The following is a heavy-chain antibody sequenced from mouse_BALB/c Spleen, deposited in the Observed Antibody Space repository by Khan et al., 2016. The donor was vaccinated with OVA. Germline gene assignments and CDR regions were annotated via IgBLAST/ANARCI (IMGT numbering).Heavy chain of an antibody. Sequence: QIQLVQSGPELKKPGETVKISCKASGYTFTNYGMNWVKQAPGKGLKWMGWINTYTGEPTYADDFKGRSAFSLETSASTAYLQINKLKTEEKATYFCARMKPYWYFDVSGAGTTVTVSS. J-gene: IGHJ1*01. V-gene: IGHV9-1*02. CDR2: INTYTGEP. CDR3: ARMKPYWYFDV. CDR1: GYTFTNYG.